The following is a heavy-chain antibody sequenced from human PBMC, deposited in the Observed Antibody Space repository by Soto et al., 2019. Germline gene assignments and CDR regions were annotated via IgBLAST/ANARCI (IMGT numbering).Heavy chain of an antibody. CDR3: ARDPVPAAISTDWFDP. CDR2: IIPIFGTA. Sequence: QVQLVQSGAEVKKPGSSVKVSCKASGGTFSSYAISWVRQAPGQGLEWMGGIIPIFGTANYTQKFQGRVTITADESTSTAYMELSSLRSEDTAVYYCARDPVPAAISTDWFDPWGQGTLVTVSS. J-gene: IGHJ5*02. CDR1: GGTFSSYA. D-gene: IGHD2-2*01. V-gene: IGHV1-69*01.